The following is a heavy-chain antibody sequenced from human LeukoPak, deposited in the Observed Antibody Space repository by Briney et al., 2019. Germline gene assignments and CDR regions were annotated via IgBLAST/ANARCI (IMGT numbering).Heavy chain of an antibody. CDR1: GFTFSSHA. CDR2: MSSSGGTT. J-gene: IGHJ4*02. CDR3: AKKIAAAPTTYSDF. D-gene: IGHD6-13*01. Sequence: GGSLRLSCAASGFTFSSHAMTWVRQAPGKGLEWVSVMSSSGGTTNYADSVRGRFTISRDNSKNTLYLQMNSLRAEDTAVCYCAKKIAAAPTTYSDFWGQGTLVTVSS. V-gene: IGHV3-23*01.